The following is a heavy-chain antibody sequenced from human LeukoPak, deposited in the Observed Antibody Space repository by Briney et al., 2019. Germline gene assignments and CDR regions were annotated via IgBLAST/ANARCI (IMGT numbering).Heavy chain of an antibody. CDR1: GGSISSGSYY. J-gene: IGHJ4*02. CDR2: IYTSGST. CDR3: ARERRDPLRSGYYYVDDY. D-gene: IGHD3-22*01. Sequence: SQTLSLTCTVSGGSISSGSYYWSWIRQPAGKGLEWIGRIYTSGSTNYNPSLKSRVTISVDTSKNQFSLKLSSVTAADTAVYYCARERRDPLRSGYYYVDDYWGQGTLVTVSS. V-gene: IGHV4-61*02.